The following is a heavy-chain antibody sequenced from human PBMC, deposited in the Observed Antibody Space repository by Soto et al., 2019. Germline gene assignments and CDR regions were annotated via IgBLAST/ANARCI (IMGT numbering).Heavy chain of an antibody. J-gene: IGHJ4*02. D-gene: IGHD5-18*01. Sequence: SVKVSCKASGGSFNNYTINWVRQAPGQGLEWMGGVIPIFGTPNYAQKFQVRVTITADISTSTIYMELGSLRSEDTAVYYCARDAFALQLWSPFDYWGQGTVVTVSS. CDR2: VIPIFGTP. CDR1: GGSFNNYT. V-gene: IGHV1-69*06. CDR3: ARDAFALQLWSPFDY.